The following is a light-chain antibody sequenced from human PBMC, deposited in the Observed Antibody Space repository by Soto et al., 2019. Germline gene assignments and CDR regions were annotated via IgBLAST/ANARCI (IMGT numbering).Light chain of an antibody. J-gene: IGLJ1*01. CDR2: EVS. V-gene: IGLV2-23*02. CDR3: CSYARSSTYV. Sequence: QSVLTQPASVSGSPGQSITISCTGTSSDVGSYNLVSWYQQHPGKAPKLMIYEVSERPSGVSNRFSGSKSGNTASLTISGLQAEDEAGYYCCSYARSSTYVFGTGTKVTVL. CDR1: SSDVGSYNL.